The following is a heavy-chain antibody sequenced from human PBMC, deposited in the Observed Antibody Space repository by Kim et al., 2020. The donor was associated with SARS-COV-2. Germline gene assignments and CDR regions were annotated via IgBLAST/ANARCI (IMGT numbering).Heavy chain of an antibody. CDR2: IRSKAYGGTT. CDR3: MSGSEERTGGY. CDR1: GFTFGDYA. V-gene: IGHV3-49*03. D-gene: IGHD3-10*01. Sequence: GGSLRLSCTASGFTFGDYAMSWFRQAPGKGLEWVGFIRSKAYGGTTEYAASVKGRFTISRDDSKSIAYLQMNSLKTEDTAVYYCMSGSEERTGGYWGQGTLVTVSS. J-gene: IGHJ4*02.